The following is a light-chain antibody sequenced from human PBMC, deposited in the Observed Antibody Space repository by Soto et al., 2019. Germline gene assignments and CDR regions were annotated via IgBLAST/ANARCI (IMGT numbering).Light chain of an antibody. V-gene: IGKV1-9*01. Sequence: IQLTQSPSFLSASVGDRVRITCRASQGISSYIAWYQQKPGKAPKLLIYAASTLQSGVPSRFSGSGSGTDFTLTISCLQSEDFATYYCQQYYSYPRTFGQGTKVDIK. CDR3: QQYYSYPRT. CDR2: AAS. J-gene: IGKJ1*01. CDR1: QGISSY.